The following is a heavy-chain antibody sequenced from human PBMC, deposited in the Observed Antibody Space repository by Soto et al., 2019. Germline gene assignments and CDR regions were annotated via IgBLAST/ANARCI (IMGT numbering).Heavy chain of an antibody. Sequence: SETLSLTCTVSGGSISSYYWSWIRQPPGKGLEWIGYIYYSGSTNYNPSLKSRVTISVDTSKNQFSLKLSSVTAADTAVYYCARGNWNYFRFDYWGQGTLGTVSA. CDR2: IYYSGST. CDR1: GGSISSYY. V-gene: IGHV4-59*01. CDR3: ARGNWNYFRFDY. J-gene: IGHJ4*02. D-gene: IGHD1-7*01.